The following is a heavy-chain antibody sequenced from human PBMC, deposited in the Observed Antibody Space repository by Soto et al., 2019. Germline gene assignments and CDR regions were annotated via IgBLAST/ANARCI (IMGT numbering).Heavy chain of an antibody. CDR3: AKDAIHVLLGYTYGAGGMDV. Sequence: EVQLVESGGDLVQPGRSLRLSCAASGFTFVDYAMHWVRLAPGKGLEWVSGISWNSGDIYYADSVKGRFTISRDNAKNSLYLQMNSLRPDDTAMYYCAKDAIHVLLGYTYGAGGMDVWGQGTTVTVSS. CDR2: ISWNSGDI. J-gene: IGHJ6*02. D-gene: IGHD5-18*01. CDR1: GFTFVDYA. V-gene: IGHV3-9*01.